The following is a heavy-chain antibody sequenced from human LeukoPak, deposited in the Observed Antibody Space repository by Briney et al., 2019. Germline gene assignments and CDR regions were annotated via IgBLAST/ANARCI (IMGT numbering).Heavy chain of an antibody. D-gene: IGHD2-2*01. V-gene: IGHV3-7*01. Sequence: GGSLRLSCAASGFIFSNYGMHWVRQAPGKGLEWVANIKEDGSEEYYVDSVKGRFTISRDNAKNSLYLQMNSLRAGDTAVYYCARPRYCSSISCYFHAFDVWGQGTMVTVSS. J-gene: IGHJ3*01. CDR1: GFIFSNYG. CDR3: ARPRYCSSISCYFHAFDV. CDR2: IKEDGSEE.